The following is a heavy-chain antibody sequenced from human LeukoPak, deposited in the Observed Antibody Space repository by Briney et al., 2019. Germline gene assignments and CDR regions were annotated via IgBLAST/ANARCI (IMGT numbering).Heavy chain of an antibody. CDR1: GFTFSSHW. Sequence: GGSLRLSCAASGFTFSSHWMHWVRQAPGKGRVWVSRINSDGSSTSYADSVKGRFTISRDNAKNTLYLQMNSLRAEDTAVYYCARDNWNPGWFDPWGQGTLVTVSS. J-gene: IGHJ5*02. CDR2: INSDGSST. CDR3: ARDNWNPGWFDP. D-gene: IGHD1-20*01. V-gene: IGHV3-74*01.